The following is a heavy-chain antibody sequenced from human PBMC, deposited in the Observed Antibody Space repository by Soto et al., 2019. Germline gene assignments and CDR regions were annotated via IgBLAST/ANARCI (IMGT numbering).Heavy chain of an antibody. V-gene: IGHV3-23*01. CDR2: IRGSGGST. Sequence: EVQLLESGGGLVQPGGSLRLSCAASGFTFGSYAMSWVRQAPGKGREWVSAIRGSGGSTYYADSVKGRFTTSRDNPKNTLYLQMNSLRAEDTAVYYCAKTSALYSSSWNSWGQGTLVTVSS. CDR1: GFTFGSYA. D-gene: IGHD6-13*01. CDR3: AKTSALYSSSWNS. J-gene: IGHJ5*02.